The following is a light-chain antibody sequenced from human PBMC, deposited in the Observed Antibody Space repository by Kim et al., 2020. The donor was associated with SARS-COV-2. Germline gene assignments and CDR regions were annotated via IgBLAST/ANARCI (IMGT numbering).Light chain of an antibody. V-gene: IGLV7-46*01. Sequence: QAAVTQEPSLTVSPGETVTLTCGSSTGVVTSGHWPYWLQQKPGQAPRTLIYDTNNKHSWTPDRFSGSLLGGKAALTLSGAQPEDEADYYCLLSYRGAGVFGGGTQLTVL. CDR1: TGVVTSGHW. CDR2: DTN. J-gene: IGLJ2*01. CDR3: LLSYRGAGV.